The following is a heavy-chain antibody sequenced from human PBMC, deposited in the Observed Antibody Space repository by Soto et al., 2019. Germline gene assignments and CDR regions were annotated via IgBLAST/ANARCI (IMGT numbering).Heavy chain of an antibody. CDR2: IYHRGST. CDR1: GGSISSSNW. CDR3: ARGITFGGVIVTYYFDY. Sequence: QVQLQESGPGLVKPSGTLSLTCAVSGGSISSSNWWSWVRQPPGKGLEWIGEIYHRGSTNDNPSLKSRVTISVDKAKNQFSRKLSSVTAADTAVYYCARGITFGGVIVTYYFDYWGQGTLVTVSS. D-gene: IGHD3-16*02. J-gene: IGHJ4*02. V-gene: IGHV4-4*02.